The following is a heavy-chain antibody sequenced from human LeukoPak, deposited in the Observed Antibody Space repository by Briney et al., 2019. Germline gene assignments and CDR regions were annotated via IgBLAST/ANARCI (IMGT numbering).Heavy chain of an antibody. CDR2: ISWNSNSI. V-gene: IGHV3-9*01. CDR1: GFTFDGYA. D-gene: IGHD3-3*01. Sequence: GGSLRLSCAASGFTFDGYAMHWVRQVPGKGPEWVSGISWNSNSIVYADSVKGRFTISRDNAKNSLYLQMNSLRAEDTAVYYCARDPRDYDFWSGYYTLYSSSWYERGWDYWGQGTLVTVSS. J-gene: IGHJ4*02. CDR3: ARDPRDYDFWSGYYTLYSSSWYERGWDY.